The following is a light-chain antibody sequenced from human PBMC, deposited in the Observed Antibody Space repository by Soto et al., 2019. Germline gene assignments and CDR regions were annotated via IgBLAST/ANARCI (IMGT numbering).Light chain of an antibody. CDR3: HQYDNAPQT. J-gene: IGKJ2*01. V-gene: IGKV3-20*01. CDR1: QTLRRTY. CDR2: GAS. Sequence: DIGLMQSPGTLSLSPVERAPRSCRASQTLRRTYIAWYQQKPGQAPRVLIYGASKRATGIPDRFSGSGSGTDFSLTISRLEPEDFAVYYCHQYDNAPQTYGQGTKVDIK.